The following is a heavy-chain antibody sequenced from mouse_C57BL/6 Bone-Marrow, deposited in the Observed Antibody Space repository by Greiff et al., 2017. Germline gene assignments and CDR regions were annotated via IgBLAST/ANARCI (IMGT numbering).Heavy chain of an antibody. CDR3: ARGTVVAPHWYFDV. J-gene: IGHJ1*03. CDR1: GYSFTSYY. V-gene: IGHV1-66*01. CDR2: IYPGSGNT. Sequence: QVQLQQSGPELVKPGASVKISCKASGYSFTSYYIHWVKQRPGQGLEWIGWIYPGSGNTKYNEKFKGKATLTADTSSSTAYMQLSSLTSEDSAVYYCARGTVVAPHWYFDVWGTGTTVTVSS. D-gene: IGHD1-1*01.